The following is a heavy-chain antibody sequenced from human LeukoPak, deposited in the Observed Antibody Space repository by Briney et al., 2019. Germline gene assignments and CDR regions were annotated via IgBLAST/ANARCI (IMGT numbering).Heavy chain of an antibody. Sequence: PGGSLRLSCAASGFTFSDYYMTWIRQAPGKGLEWDSYISSSSTYTNYADSVKGRFTISRDNAKNSLYLQMNSLRAEDTAVYYCARYCSGVSCYSGYDYWGQGTLVTVSS. V-gene: IGHV3-11*06. D-gene: IGHD2-15*01. CDR3: ARYCSGVSCYSGYDY. CDR1: GFTFSDYY. CDR2: ISSSSTYT. J-gene: IGHJ4*02.